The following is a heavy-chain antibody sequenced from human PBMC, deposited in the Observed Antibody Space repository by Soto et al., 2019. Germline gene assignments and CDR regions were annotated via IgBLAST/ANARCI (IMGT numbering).Heavy chain of an antibody. D-gene: IGHD3-10*01. J-gene: IGHJ6*02. CDR1: KFTFSNYI. Sequence: EVLLVESGGGLVQPGGSLRLSCAASKFTFSNYIMKWVRQAPGKGLEWVSYISSSGSTIYYPDSVKGRFTISRDNAENSLYLQRNSLRDEDTAVYYCARGGFGEQTYYYYGMDVWGQGTTVTVSS. V-gene: IGHV3-48*02. CDR2: ISSSGSTI. CDR3: ARGGFGEQTYYYYGMDV.